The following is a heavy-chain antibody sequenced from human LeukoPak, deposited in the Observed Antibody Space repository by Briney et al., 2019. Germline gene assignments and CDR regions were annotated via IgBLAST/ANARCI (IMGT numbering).Heavy chain of an antibody. J-gene: IGHJ4*02. D-gene: IGHD6-13*01. Sequence: GGSLRLSCAASGFIFSNYNMNWVRRAPGKGLEWVSSISSSSNYIYYADSVKGRFTISRDNAKNSLYLQMNSLRAEDSAVYYCARVAAGPFWGQGTLVTVSS. V-gene: IGHV3-21*01. CDR3: ARVAAGPF. CDR1: GFIFSNYN. CDR2: ISSSSNYI.